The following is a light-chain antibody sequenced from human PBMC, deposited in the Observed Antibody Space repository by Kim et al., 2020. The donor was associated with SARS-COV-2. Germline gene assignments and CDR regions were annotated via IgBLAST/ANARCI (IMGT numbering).Light chain of an antibody. J-gene: IGLJ1*01. CDR3: QAWDSSTGV. V-gene: IGLV3-1*01. CDR2: KDS. Sequence: VSPGQTASITRSGDKWGDKYDCWYQQKAGQSPVLVIYKDSKRPSGIPERFSGSKARKTATLNISGTQAMDEADYYCQAWDSSTGVFGTGTKVTVL. CDR1: KWGDKY.